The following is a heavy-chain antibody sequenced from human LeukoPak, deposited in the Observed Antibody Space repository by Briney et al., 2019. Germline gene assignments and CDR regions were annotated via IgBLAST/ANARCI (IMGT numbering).Heavy chain of an antibody. J-gene: IGHJ4*02. CDR1: GGSISTYY. V-gene: IGHV4-39*01. CDR2: IYYSGST. CDR3: ASQEAAGYFDY. Sequence: SETLSLTCTVSGGSISTYYWGWIRQPPGKGLEWIGSIYYSGSTYYNPSLKSRVTISVDTSKNQFSLKLSSVTAADTAMYYCASQEAAGYFDYWGQGTLVIVSS. D-gene: IGHD6-13*01.